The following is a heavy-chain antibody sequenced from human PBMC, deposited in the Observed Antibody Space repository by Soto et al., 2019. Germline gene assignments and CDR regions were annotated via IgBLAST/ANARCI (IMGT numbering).Heavy chain of an antibody. Sequence: QVQLVQSGAEVKKPGASVKVSCKASGYTFTSYGISWVRQAPGQGLEWMGWISAYNGNTNYAQKLQGRVTMTTDTTTSTAYMELRSLRSDETAVYYCARDTSDYEFWSGDYYYGMDVWGQGTTVTVSS. CDR1: GYTFTSYG. CDR3: ARDTSDYEFWSGDYYYGMDV. V-gene: IGHV1-18*01. D-gene: IGHD3-3*01. CDR2: ISAYNGNT. J-gene: IGHJ6*02.